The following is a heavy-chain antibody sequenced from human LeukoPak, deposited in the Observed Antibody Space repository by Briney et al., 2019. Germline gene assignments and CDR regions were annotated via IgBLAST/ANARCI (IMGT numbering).Heavy chain of an antibody. Sequence: SGGSLRLSCAASGFTFSNYGMHWVRQAPGKGLEWVAFIRYDGGNKYYADSVKGRFTISRDDSKNTLYLQMDSLRAEDTAVYYCAKEPLVRGPFDYWAREPWSPSPQ. J-gene: IGHJ4*02. CDR2: IRYDGGNK. CDR1: GFTFSNYG. CDR3: AKEPLVRGPFDY. D-gene: IGHD3-10*01. V-gene: IGHV3-30*02.